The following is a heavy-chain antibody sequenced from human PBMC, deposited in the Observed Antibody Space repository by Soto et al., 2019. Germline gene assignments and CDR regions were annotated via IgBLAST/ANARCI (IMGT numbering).Heavy chain of an antibody. Sequence: LSLTCTVSGGSISSGGFYWSWIRQLPEKGLEWIAYIFPSGSTSYNPSLRSRVSISADTSKNQLSLSLTSVTVADTAVYYCARGGSCDNWLDPWGQGIRGTVSS. J-gene: IGHJ5*02. V-gene: IGHV4-31*03. CDR1: GGSISSGGFY. CDR2: IFPSGST. CDR3: ARGGSCDNWLDP.